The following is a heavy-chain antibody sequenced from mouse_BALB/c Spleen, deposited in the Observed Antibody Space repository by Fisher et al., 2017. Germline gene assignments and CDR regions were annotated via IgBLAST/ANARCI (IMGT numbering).Heavy chain of an antibody. D-gene: IGHD1-1*01. J-gene: IGHJ4*01. Sequence: RFTISRDNAKNTLYLEMSSLRSEDTAMYYCARRPDYYGSSYAMDYWGQGTSVTVSS. CDR3: ARRPDYYGSSYAMDY. V-gene: IGHV5-12*03.